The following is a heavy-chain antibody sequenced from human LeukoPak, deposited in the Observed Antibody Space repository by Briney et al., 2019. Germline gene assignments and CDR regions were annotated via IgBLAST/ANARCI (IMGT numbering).Heavy chain of an antibody. V-gene: IGHV4-39*07. D-gene: IGHD3-22*01. J-gene: IGHJ5*02. CDR3: ARDPGAYYDSSGYLNWFDP. CDR1: GGSITTRSYY. CDR2: MHHTGST. Sequence: SETLSLTCTVSGGSITTRSYYWGWIRQPPGKGLEWIGSMHHTGSTYYNPSLKSRVTTSVDTSKNQFSLKLSSVTAADTAVYYCARDPGAYYDSSGYLNWFDPWGQGTLVTVSS.